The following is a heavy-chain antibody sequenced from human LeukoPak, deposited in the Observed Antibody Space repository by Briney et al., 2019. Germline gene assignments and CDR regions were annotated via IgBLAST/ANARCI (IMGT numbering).Heavy chain of an antibody. CDR2: IYSGGST. D-gene: IGHD3-22*01. CDR1: GFNVSSNY. CDR3: ARRSYYYDSSGYHGWFDP. V-gene: IGHV3-66*02. Sequence: GGSVTLPCAGFGFNVSSNYMNWVRQAPGKGLEWISVIYSGGSTEYADSMKGRFTISRENSKNTLYLQMNSLRAEDTAVYYCARRSYYYDSSGYHGWFDPWGQGTLVTVSS. J-gene: IGHJ5*02.